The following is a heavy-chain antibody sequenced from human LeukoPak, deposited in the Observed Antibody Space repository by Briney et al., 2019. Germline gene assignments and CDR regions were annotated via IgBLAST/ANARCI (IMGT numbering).Heavy chain of an antibody. J-gene: IGHJ4*02. V-gene: IGHV3-48*04. CDR2: ISSSSSTI. Sequence: GGSLRLSCAASGFTFSSYSMNWVRQAPGKGLEWVSYISSSSSTIYYADSVKGRFTISRDNAKNSLYLQMNSLRAEDTAVYYCARALGWLPENYWGQGTLVTVSS. CDR1: GFTFSSYS. CDR3: ARALGWLPENY. D-gene: IGHD5-24*01.